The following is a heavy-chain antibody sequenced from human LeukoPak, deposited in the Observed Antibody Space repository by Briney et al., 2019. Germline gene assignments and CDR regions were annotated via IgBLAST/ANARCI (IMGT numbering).Heavy chain of an antibody. CDR3: ARGRDYSNRDLDS. V-gene: IGHV3-21*01. CDR1: GFTFSSYS. Sequence: PGGSLRLSCAASGFTFSSYSMNWVRQAPGKGLEWVSSISSSSSYIYYADSVKGRFTISRDNAKNSLYLQMNSLRAEDTAVYYCARGRDYSNRDLDSWGQGTLVTVSS. CDR2: ISSSSSYI. J-gene: IGHJ4*02. D-gene: IGHD4-11*01.